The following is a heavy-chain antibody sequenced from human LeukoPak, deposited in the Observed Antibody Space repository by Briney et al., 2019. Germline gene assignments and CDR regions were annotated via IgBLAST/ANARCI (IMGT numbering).Heavy chain of an antibody. V-gene: IGHV1-2*02. J-gene: IGHJ6*03. Sequence: EASVKVSCKPSGYTFTDYYVHWVRQAPGQGLEWMRWISPDSGGTRYAEKFQGRVTMSRDTSISTVYMELNRLRSDDTALYYCARHAPFGSFGTYYMDVWGKGTTVT. CDR2: ISPDSGGT. D-gene: IGHD1-26*01. CDR3: ARHAPFGSFGTYYMDV. CDR1: GYTFTDYY.